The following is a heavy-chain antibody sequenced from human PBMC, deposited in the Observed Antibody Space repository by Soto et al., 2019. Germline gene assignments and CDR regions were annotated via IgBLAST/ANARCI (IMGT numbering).Heavy chain of an antibody. Sequence: GNIVNSSYYRIMIRQPPGKGLEWIGSIYYSGSTYYNPSLKGRVNISVDTSKNQFSLKLSSGTAADTAVYYCASQQLVQYSYGMDVWGQRTTVTGSS. CDR3: ASQQLVQYSYGMDV. CDR2: IYYSGST. D-gene: IGHD6-13*01. V-gene: IGHV4-39*01. CDR1: GNIVNSSYY. J-gene: IGHJ6*02.